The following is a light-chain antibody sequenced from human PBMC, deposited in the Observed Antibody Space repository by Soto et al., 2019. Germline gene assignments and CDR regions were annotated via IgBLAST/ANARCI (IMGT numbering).Light chain of an antibody. CDR1: QPVSDK. J-gene: IGKJ5*01. CDR2: GAS. V-gene: IGKV3-15*01. Sequence: ENVLTQSPGTLSLSPGERATLSCRASQPVSDKLAWYQQKPGQAPRLLIYGASARALGIPARFSGSGSGTEFSFTVTSLQSEDFAVYYCQQYDQWPITFGQGTRLEIK. CDR3: QQYDQWPIT.